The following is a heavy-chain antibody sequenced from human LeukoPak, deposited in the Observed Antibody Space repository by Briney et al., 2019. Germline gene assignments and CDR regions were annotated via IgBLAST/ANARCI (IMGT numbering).Heavy chain of an antibody. Sequence: ASVKVSCKASGYTFTGYYMHWVRQAPGQGLEWMGWINPNSGGTNYAQKFQGRVTMTRDTSISTAYMELSRLRSDDTAVYYCARNDALGYCSSTSCYSYYYMDVWGKGTTVTVSS. CDR2: INPNSGGT. CDR3: ARNDALGYCSSTSCYSYYYMDV. D-gene: IGHD2-2*01. V-gene: IGHV1-2*02. CDR1: GYTFTGYY. J-gene: IGHJ6*03.